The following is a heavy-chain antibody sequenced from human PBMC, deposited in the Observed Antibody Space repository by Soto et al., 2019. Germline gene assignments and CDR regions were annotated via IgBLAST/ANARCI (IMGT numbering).Heavy chain of an antibody. D-gene: IGHD6-13*01. V-gene: IGHV3-7*04. CDR3: ARALSSGNI. J-gene: IGHJ3*02. Sequence: EVQLVESGGGLVQPGGSLRLSCAASGITFSSYWMSWVRQAPGKGLEWVANIKQDGSEKFYVDSVKGRFTISRDNAKNSRYLLMNSLRAEDTAVYYCARALSSGNIWGQGTMVTVSS. CDR2: IKQDGSEK. CDR1: GITFSSYW.